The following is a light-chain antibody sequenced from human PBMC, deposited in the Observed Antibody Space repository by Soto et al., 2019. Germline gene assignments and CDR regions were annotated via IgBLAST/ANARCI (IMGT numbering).Light chain of an antibody. CDR1: QRVTSSN. CDR3: QQYESSPLT. Sequence: EIVLTHSPGTLSLSAGERATLSCRASQRVTSSNLAWYQQKPGQAPRLLIHGASTRATGIPDRFTGGGSGTDFTLTVTRLEPEDSAVYYCQQYESSPLTFGGGTRLEI. J-gene: IGKJ5*01. CDR2: GAS. V-gene: IGKV3-20*01.